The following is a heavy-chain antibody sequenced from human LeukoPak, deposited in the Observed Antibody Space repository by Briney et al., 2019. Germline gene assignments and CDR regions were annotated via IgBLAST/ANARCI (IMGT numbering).Heavy chain of an antibody. D-gene: IGHD3-22*01. J-gene: IGHJ3*02. CDR3: ARDVVFYYFDSSGYFGAFDI. Sequence: GGSLRLSCAASGFTFSSYSMTWVRQAPGKGLEWVSSITSSSSYIHYADSVKGRFTISRDNAKNSLYLQMNNLRAEDTAVYYCARDVVFYYFDSSGYFGAFDIWGQGTMVTVSS. V-gene: IGHV3-21*01. CDR1: GFTFSSYS. CDR2: ITSSSSYI.